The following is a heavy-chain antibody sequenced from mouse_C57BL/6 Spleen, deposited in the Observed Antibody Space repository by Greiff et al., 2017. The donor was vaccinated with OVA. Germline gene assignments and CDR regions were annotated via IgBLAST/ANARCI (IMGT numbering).Heavy chain of an antibody. CDR2: IEPSDSYT. J-gene: IGHJ4*01. CDR3: ARAARYAMDY. CDR1: GYTFTSYW. V-gene: IGHV1-59*01. D-gene: IGHD6-1*01. Sequence: QVQLQQPGAELVRPGTSVKLSCKASGYTFTSYWMHWVKQRPGQGLEWIGVIEPSDSYTNYNQKFKGKATLTVDTSSSTAYMQLSSLTSEDSAVYYCARAARYAMDYWGQGTSVTVSS.